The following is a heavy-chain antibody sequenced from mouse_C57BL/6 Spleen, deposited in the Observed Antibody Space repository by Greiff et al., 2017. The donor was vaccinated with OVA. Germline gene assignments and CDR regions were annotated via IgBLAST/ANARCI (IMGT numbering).Heavy chain of an antibody. CDR2: IDPSDSYT. D-gene: IGHD3-2*02. J-gene: IGHJ4*01. V-gene: IGHV1-50*01. CDR3: ARTLRQLRLPNYYAMDY. Sequence: VQLQQPGAELVKPGASVKLSCKASGYTFTSYWMQWVKQRPGQGLEWIGEIDPSDSYTNYNQKFKGKATLTVDTSSSTAYMQLSSLTSEDSAVYYCARTLRQLRLPNYYAMDYWGQGTSVTVSS. CDR1: GYTFTSYW.